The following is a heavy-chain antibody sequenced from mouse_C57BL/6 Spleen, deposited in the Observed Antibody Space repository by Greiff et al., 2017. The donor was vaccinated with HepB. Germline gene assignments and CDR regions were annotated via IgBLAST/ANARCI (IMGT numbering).Heavy chain of an antibody. CDR1: GYTFTSYW. CDR2: INPSNGGT. V-gene: IGHV1-53*01. Sequence: QVQLKHPGTELVKPGASVKLSCKASGYTFTSYWMHWVKQRPGQGLEWIGNINPSNGGTNYNEKFKSKATLTVDKSSSTAYMQLSSLTSEDSAVYYCAISVIYYYGSSPAWFAYWGQGTLVTVSA. CDR3: AISVIYYYGSSPAWFAY. D-gene: IGHD1-1*01. J-gene: IGHJ3*01.